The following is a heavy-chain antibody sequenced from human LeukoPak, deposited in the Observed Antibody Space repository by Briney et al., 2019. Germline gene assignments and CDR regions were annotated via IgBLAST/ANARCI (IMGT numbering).Heavy chain of an antibody. D-gene: IGHD5-18*01. J-gene: IGHJ4*02. Sequence: PSETLSLTCTVSGGPISSDYWSWIRQPAGKGLEWIGHIYNSGSTNYNPSLKSRVTMSVDTSNNQLFLKLSAVTPADTAMYYCAREGYSYGYRYFFDFWGQGTLVTVSS. CDR2: IYNSGST. CDR1: GGPISSDY. V-gene: IGHV4-4*07. CDR3: AREGYSYGYRYFFDF.